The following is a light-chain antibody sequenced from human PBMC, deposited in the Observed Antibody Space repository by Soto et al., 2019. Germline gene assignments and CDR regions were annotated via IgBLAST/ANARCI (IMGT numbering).Light chain of an antibody. Sequence: SYELTQPPSVSVAPGKTARITCGGNNIGSKSVHWYQQKPGQAPVLVIYYDSDRPSGIPERFSGSNSGNTATLTLSRVEAGDEADYYCQVWDSSSDHPFFGTGTKVTVL. V-gene: IGLV3-21*04. CDR3: QVWDSSSDHPF. J-gene: IGLJ1*01. CDR2: YDS. CDR1: NIGSKS.